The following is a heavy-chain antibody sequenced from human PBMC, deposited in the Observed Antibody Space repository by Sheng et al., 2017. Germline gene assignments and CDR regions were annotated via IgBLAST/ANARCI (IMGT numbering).Heavy chain of an antibody. CDR1: GFSFSITW. CDR3: TTDQVGFGMDV. CDR2: IKSETDGGTT. J-gene: IGHJ6*02. D-gene: IGHD1-26*01. Sequence: EVRLVESGGGLIKPGGSLRLSCAASGFSFSITWMSWVRQAPGKGLEWVGRIKSETDGGTTDYAAPRKGRFTISRDNSKDMLFLQMNSLKTEDSAVYYCTTDQVGFGMDVWGRGTTGHRLL. V-gene: IGHV3-15*01.